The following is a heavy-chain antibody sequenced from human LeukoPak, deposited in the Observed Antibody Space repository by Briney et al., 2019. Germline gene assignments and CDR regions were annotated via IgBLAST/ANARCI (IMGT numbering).Heavy chain of an antibody. D-gene: IGHD1-26*01. CDR3: ARTGAGYYYYYMDV. Sequence: PSETLSLTCIVSGYSISSGYYWGWIRQPPGKGLEWIGTIYRSGSTYSNPSLRGRVTISVGTSKNQFSLKLSSVTAADTAVYYCARTGAGYYYYYMDVWGKGTTVTVSS. CDR1: GYSISSGYY. CDR2: IYRSGST. J-gene: IGHJ6*03. V-gene: IGHV4-38-2*02.